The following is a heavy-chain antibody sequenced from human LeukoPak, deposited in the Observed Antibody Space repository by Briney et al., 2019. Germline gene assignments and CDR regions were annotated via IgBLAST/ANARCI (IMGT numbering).Heavy chain of an antibody. CDR1: GGTFSSYA. V-gene: IGHV1-69*04. CDR2: IIPILGIA. CDR3: ARVLGDILTGYPDSTGAAAPYYGMDV. J-gene: IGHJ6*02. D-gene: IGHD3-9*01. Sequence: ASVKVSCKASGGTFSSYAIGWVRQAPGQGLEWMGRIIPILGIANYAQKFQGRVTITADESTSTAYMELSSLRSEDTAVYYCARVLGDILTGYPDSTGAAAPYYGMDVWGQGTTVTVSS.